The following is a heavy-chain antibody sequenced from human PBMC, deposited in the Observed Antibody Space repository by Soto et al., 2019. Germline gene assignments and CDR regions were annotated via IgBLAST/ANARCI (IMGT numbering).Heavy chain of an antibody. Sequence: QVQLVQSGAEVKKPGASVKVSCKASTGNYVHWVRQAPGQGLEWMRWINPNSGGTHYAEQFQGRVTMTWDTSISTVYMELNSLTSDDTAVYYCAREEATAGNDCFDYWGQGTLVTVSS. V-gene: IGHV1-2*02. CDR1: TGNY. D-gene: IGHD1-1*01. CDR3: AREEATAGNDCFDY. J-gene: IGHJ4*02. CDR2: INPNSGGT.